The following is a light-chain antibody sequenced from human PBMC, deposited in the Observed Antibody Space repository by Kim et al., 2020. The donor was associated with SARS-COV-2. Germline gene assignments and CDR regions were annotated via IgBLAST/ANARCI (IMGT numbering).Light chain of an antibody. CDR2: QHN. V-gene: IGLV3-1*01. J-gene: IGLJ2*01. CDR1: KLGDKY. CDR3: QAWDSSTVV. Sequence: SYELTQPPSVSVSPGQTASITCSGDKLGDKYACWYRQKPGQSPVLVIYQHNKRPSGIPERFSGSNSGNTATLTISGTQAMDEADYYCQAWDSSTVVFGGGTQLTVL.